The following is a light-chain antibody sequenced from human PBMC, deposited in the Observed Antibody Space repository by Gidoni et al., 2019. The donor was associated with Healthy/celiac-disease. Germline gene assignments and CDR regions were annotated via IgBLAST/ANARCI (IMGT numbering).Light chain of an antibody. CDR2: GAS. J-gene: IGKJ2*01. CDR1: QSVSSSY. CDR3: QQYGSSPYT. V-gene: IGKV3-20*01. Sequence: IVLTQSPGTLSLSPGERATLSCRASQSVSSSYLAWYQQKPGQAPRLLIYGASSRATGIPDRFSGSGSGTDFTLTISRLGPEDCAVYYCQQYGSSPYTFXXXTKLEIK.